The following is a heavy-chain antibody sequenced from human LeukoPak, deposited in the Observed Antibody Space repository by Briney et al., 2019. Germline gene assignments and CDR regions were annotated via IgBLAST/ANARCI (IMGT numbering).Heavy chain of an antibody. CDR2: ISYDGSNK. Sequence: GRSLRLSCAASGFTFCSYGMHWVRQAPGKGLEWVAVISYDGSNKYYADSVKGRFTISRDNSKNTMYLQMNSLRAEDTAVYYCVKGLGSSWGEGTLVTVSS. J-gene: IGHJ4*02. CDR3: VKGLGSS. D-gene: IGHD6-13*01. CDR1: GFTFCSYG. V-gene: IGHV3-30*18.